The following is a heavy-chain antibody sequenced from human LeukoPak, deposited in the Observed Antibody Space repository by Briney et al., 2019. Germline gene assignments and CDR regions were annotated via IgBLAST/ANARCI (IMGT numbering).Heavy chain of an antibody. V-gene: IGHV1-69*01. CDR2: IIPIFGTA. D-gene: IGHD1-26*01. Sequence: SVKVSCKASGGTVSSYAISWVRQAPGQGLEWMGGIIPIFGTANYAQKFQGRVTIPADESTSTAYMDLSSLRSEDTAVYYCAVFPRGGSSLYSYYYYMDVWGKGTTVTVSS. CDR3: AVFPRGGSSLYSYYYYMDV. J-gene: IGHJ6*03. CDR1: GGTVSSYA.